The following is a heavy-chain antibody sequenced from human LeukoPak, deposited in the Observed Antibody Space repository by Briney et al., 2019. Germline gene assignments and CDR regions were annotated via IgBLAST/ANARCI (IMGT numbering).Heavy chain of an antibody. CDR2: IYYSGST. Sequence: SETLSLTCTVSGGSIGDYYWNWIRQSPGKGLEWIGYIYYSGSTNYNPSLKSRVTISVDTSKNQFSLKLSSVTAADTAVYYCARVRDGYNYWFDPWGQGTLVTVSS. CDR3: ARVRDGYNYWFDP. D-gene: IGHD5-24*01. J-gene: IGHJ5*02. V-gene: IGHV4-59*01. CDR1: GGSIGDYY.